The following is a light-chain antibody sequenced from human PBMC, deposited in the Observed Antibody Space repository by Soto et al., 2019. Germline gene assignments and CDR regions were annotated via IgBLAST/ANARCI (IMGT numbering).Light chain of an antibody. Sequence: EIVMTQSPATLSVSPGERATLSCRASQSVSSKLAWYQHRPGQAHRLLIYGASTRATGIPARFSGSGSGTEVSLTISSLQSEDFAVYYCHQYNNWPPFTFGPGTKVDIK. CDR3: HQYNNWPPFT. J-gene: IGKJ3*01. CDR1: QSVSSK. CDR2: GAS. V-gene: IGKV3-15*01.